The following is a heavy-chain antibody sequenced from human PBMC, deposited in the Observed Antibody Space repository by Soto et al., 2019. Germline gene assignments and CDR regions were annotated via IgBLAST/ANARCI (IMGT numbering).Heavy chain of an antibody. CDR1: GDSMSGYH. J-gene: IGHJ4*02. CDR3: ARRYGGNFDY. CDR2: FHNSGST. Sequence: SETLSLTCTVSGDSMSGYHWNWIRQPPGKGLQWIGYFHNSGSTTYDSSLKSRVTISIDTSKRQSSLKLTSVTTADTAVYYCARRYGGNFDYWGQGTLVTVSS. V-gene: IGHV4-59*01. D-gene: IGHD1-26*01.